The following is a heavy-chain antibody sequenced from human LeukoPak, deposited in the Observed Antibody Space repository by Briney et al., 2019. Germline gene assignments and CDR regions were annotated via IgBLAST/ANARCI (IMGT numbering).Heavy chain of an antibody. J-gene: IGHJ4*02. D-gene: IGHD5-12*01. Sequence: GGSLRLSCAASGFNFRNSWMTWVRQAPGKGLEWVANIKEDGSAKNYVGSVRGRFTISRDNAKNSLYLQMNSLRAEDTAVYYCARDSAYNAFDYWGQETLVTVSS. CDR2: IKEDGSAK. V-gene: IGHV3-7*05. CDR1: GFNFRNSW. CDR3: ARDSAYNAFDY.